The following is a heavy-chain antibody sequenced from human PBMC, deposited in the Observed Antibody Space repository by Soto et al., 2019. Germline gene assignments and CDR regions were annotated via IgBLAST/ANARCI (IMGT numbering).Heavy chain of an antibody. Sequence: PGGSLRLSCAASGFTFDDYTMHWVRQAPGKGLEWVSLISWDGGSTYYADSVKGRFTISRDNSKNSLYLQMNSLRTGDTALYYCAKALAQVGAITGYYGMDVWGQGTTVTVSS. CDR2: ISWDGGST. J-gene: IGHJ6*02. CDR3: AKALAQVGAITGYYGMDV. D-gene: IGHD1-26*01. V-gene: IGHV3-43*01. CDR1: GFTFDDYT.